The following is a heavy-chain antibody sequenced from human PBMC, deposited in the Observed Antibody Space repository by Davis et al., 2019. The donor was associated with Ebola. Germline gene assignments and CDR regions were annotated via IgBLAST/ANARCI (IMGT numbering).Heavy chain of an antibody. CDR3: ARGSRFDFYDTSGYYPSYFDY. J-gene: IGHJ4*02. CDR1: GGSFSGYY. CDR2: INHSGST. Sequence: SETLSLTCAVYGGSFSGYYWSWIRQPPGKGLEWIGEINHSGSTNYNPSLKSRVTISVDTSKNQFSLKLSSVTAADTAVYYCARGSRFDFYDTSGYYPSYFDYWGQGTLVTVSS. D-gene: IGHD3-22*01. V-gene: IGHV4-34*01.